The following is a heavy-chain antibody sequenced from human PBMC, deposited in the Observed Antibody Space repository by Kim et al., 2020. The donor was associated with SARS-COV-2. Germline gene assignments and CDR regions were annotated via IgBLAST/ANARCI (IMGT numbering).Heavy chain of an antibody. CDR3: ARVRQLVFDY. V-gene: IGHV1-2*02. J-gene: IGHJ4*02. Sequence: GTNYAQKFQGRVTMTRDTSISTAYMELSRLRSDDTAVYYCARVRQLVFDYWGQGTLVTVSS. D-gene: IGHD6-6*01. CDR2: GT.